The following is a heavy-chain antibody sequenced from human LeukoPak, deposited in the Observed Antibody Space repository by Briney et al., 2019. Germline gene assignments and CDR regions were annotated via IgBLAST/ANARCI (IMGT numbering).Heavy chain of an antibody. CDR1: GFTFSTYS. D-gene: IGHD2-2*01. CDR2: IKQDGSEK. Sequence: PGGSLRLSCAASGFTFSTYSMNWVRQAPGQGLEWVANIKQDGSEKYYVDSVKGRFTISRDNSKNTLYLQMNSLRAEDTAVYYCAKGAEYADTNWFDPWGQGTLVTVSS. J-gene: IGHJ5*02. CDR3: AKGAEYADTNWFDP. V-gene: IGHV3-7*03.